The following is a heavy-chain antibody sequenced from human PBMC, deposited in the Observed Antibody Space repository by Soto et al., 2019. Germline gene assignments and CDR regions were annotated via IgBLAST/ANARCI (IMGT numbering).Heavy chain of an antibody. J-gene: IGHJ6*01. Sequence: QVQLVQSGAEVKKPGASVKVSCKASGYTFTSYDINWVRQATGQGLEWMGWMNPNSANTGYAQKLQGGVTMARNTSICTAYMERSSMRSEDTAVYYCAREGVRGMDVWGQGTAVSVPS. V-gene: IGHV1-8*01. CDR1: GYTFTSYD. D-gene: IGHD3-16*01. CDR3: AREGVRGMDV. CDR2: MNPNSANT.